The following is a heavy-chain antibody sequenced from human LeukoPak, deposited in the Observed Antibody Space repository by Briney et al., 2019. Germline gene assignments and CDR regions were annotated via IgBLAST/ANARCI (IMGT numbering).Heavy chain of an antibody. J-gene: IGHJ5*02. Sequence: GGSLRLSCAASGFTFSSYVMNWVRQAPGKGLEWVSAVSNSGNITYYADSVKGRFTISRDNSRNTLFLQMNSLRVEDTAVYFCAKAVSGFPNWFDPWGQGTLVTVSS. D-gene: IGHD3-3*01. CDR1: GFTFSSYV. CDR3: AKAVSGFPNWFDP. V-gene: IGHV3-23*01. CDR2: VSNSGNIT.